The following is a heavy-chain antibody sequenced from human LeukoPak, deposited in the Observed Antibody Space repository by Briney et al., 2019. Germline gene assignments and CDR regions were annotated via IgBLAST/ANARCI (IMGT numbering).Heavy chain of an antibody. CDR2: ITGSGNSP. Sequence: GGSLRLSCAASRFTFSSYAMSWVRQAPGKGLEWVSGITGSGNSPFYADSVKGRFTISRDNSKNTLYLQMTNLRAEDTAVYYCAKDIAARLAFDYWGQGTLVTVSS. CDR1: RFTFSSYA. J-gene: IGHJ4*02. CDR3: AKDIAARLAFDY. V-gene: IGHV3-23*01. D-gene: IGHD6-6*01.